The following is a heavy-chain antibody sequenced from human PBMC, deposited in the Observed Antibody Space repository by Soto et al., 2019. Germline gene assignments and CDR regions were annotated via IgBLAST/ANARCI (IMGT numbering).Heavy chain of an antibody. CDR3: AREVPTNNYDSSGTIDY. V-gene: IGHV1-18*01. J-gene: IGHJ4*02. D-gene: IGHD3-22*01. Sequence: ASVKVSCKASGYTFTSYGISWVRQAPGQGLEWMGWISAYNGNTNYAQKLQGRVTMTTDTSTSTAYMELRSLRSDDTAVYYCAREVPTNNYDSSGTIDYWGQGTLLILSS. CDR2: ISAYNGNT. CDR1: GYTFTSYG.